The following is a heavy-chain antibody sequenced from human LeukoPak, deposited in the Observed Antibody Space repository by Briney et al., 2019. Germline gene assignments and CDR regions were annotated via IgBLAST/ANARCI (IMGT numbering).Heavy chain of an antibody. V-gene: IGHV3-21*01. CDR2: ISSSSSYI. CDR1: GFTFSSYS. D-gene: IGHD6-13*01. J-gene: IGHJ6*03. Sequence: PGGSLRLSCAASGFTFSSYSMNWVRQAPGKGLEWVSSISSSSSYIYYADSVKGRFTISRDNAKNSLYLQMNSLRAEDTAVYYCARDLEAAADYRYYMDVWGKGTTVTISS. CDR3: ARDLEAAADYRYYMDV.